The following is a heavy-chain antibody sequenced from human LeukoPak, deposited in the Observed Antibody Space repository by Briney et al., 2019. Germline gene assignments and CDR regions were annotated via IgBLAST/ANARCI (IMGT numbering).Heavy chain of an antibody. D-gene: IGHD2-15*01. CDR2: IYYSGST. V-gene: IGHV4-59*01. Sequence: KPSETLSLTCTVSGGSISSYYWSWIRQPPGKGLEWIGYIYYSGSTNYNASLTNRVTISVDTSKNQFSLKLSSVTAADTAVYYCAREVGYCSGGSCYSYFDYWGWGTLATVSS. CDR3: AREVGYCSGGSCYSYFDY. CDR1: GGSISSYY. J-gene: IGHJ4*02.